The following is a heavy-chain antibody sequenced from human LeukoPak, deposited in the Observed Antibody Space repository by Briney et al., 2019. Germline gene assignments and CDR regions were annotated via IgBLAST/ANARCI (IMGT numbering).Heavy chain of an antibody. V-gene: IGHV3-23*01. J-gene: IGHJ4*02. CDR2: ISGSGGST. CDR1: GFTFSSYA. D-gene: IGHD1-26*01. CDR3: ARDLVLRGSYFS. Sequence: GGSLRLSCAASGFTFSSYAMSWVRQAPGKGLEWVSAISGSGGSTYYADSVKGRFTISRDNAKNSQYLQMNSLRVEDTAVYYCARDLVLRGSYFSWGQGTLVTVSS.